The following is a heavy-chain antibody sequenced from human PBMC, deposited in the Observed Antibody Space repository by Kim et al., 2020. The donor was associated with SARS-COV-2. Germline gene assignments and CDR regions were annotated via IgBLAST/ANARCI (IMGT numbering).Heavy chain of an antibody. J-gene: IGHJ4*02. CDR1: GFTFSSYG. Sequence: GGSLILSCAASGFTFSSYGMHWVRQAPGKGLEWVAVIWYDGSNKYYADSVKGRFTISRDNSKNTLYLQMNSLRAEDTAVYYCARERAGRADSSGYSLDYWGQGTLVTVSS. D-gene: IGHD3-22*01. CDR2: IWYDGSNK. CDR3: ARERAGRADSSGYSLDY. V-gene: IGHV3-33*01.